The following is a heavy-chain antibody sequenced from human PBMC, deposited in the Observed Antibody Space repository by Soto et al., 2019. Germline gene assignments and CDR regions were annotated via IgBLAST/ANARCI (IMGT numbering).Heavy chain of an antibody. Sequence: PSETLSLTCTVSGGSISSYYWSWIRQPPGKGLEWIGYIYYSGSNNYNPSLKSRVTISVDTSKNQFSLKLSSVTAADTAVYYCARAGPPQYFDYWGQGALVTVS. J-gene: IGHJ4*02. CDR3: ARAGPPQYFDY. V-gene: IGHV4-59*01. CDR1: GGSISSYY. CDR2: IYYSGSN.